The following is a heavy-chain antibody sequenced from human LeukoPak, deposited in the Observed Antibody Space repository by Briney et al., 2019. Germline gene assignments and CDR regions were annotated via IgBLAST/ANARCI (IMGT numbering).Heavy chain of an antibody. CDR1: GSGFTVSSNY. CDR2: IYTGGST. V-gene: IGHV3-53*01. D-gene: IGHD3-3*01. J-gene: IGHJ1*01. CDR3: ASSRFWSGFTVNY. Sequence: GGSLRLSCAASGSGFTVSSNYMSWVRQAPGKGLEWVSVIYTGGSTYYAASVKGRFTISRDNSKNTLYLQMNSLRAEDTAVYYCASSRFWSGFTVNYWGQGTLVTVSS.